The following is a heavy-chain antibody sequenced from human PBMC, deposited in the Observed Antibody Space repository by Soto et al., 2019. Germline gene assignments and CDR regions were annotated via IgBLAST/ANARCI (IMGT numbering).Heavy chain of an antibody. V-gene: IGHV1-69*06. CDR3: ASDRLEGSYASSGYLDY. J-gene: IGHJ4*02. Sequence: GASVKVSCKASGVTFSSYAIRWVRQAPGQGLEWMGGIIPIFGTANYAQKFQGRVTITADKSTRTAYMELSSLRSEDTAVYYCASDRLEGSYASSGYLDYWGQGTLVTFYS. CDR1: GVTFSSYA. D-gene: IGHD3-22*01. CDR2: IIPIFGTA.